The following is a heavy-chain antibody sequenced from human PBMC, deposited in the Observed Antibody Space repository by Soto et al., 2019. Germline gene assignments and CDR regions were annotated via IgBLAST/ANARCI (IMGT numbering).Heavy chain of an antibody. CDR2: ISDTGAST. V-gene: IGHV3-23*01. D-gene: IGHD2-15*01. Sequence: GGSLRLSCAASGFTFKESAMNWVRQAPGKGLEWVASISDTGASTWYAESVKGRFTISRDNSKNTLYLQMNSLRPEDTAVYYCAKDRDPGPASYYFDYWGQGALVTVSS. CDR3: AKDRDPGPASYYFDY. CDR1: GFTFKESA. J-gene: IGHJ4*02.